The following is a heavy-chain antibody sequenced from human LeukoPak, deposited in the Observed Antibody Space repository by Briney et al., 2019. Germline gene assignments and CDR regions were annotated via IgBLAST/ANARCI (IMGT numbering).Heavy chain of an antibody. J-gene: IGHJ4*02. CDR2: IRDDRSNK. V-gene: IGHV3-30*02. CDR3: AKTYSSSWYFDC. D-gene: IGHD6-13*01. CDR1: GFTFSSYG. Sequence: GGSLGLSCAASGFTFSSYGMHWVRQAPGKGLEWVAFIRDDRSNKLYADSVKGRFTISRDNSKNTLYLQMNSLRAEDTAVYYCAKTYSSSWYFDCWGQGTLVTVSS.